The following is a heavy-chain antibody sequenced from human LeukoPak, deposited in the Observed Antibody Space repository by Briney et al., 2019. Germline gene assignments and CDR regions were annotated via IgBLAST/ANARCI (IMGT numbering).Heavy chain of an antibody. D-gene: IGHD3-22*01. CDR3: ARGGDSSANYVVFDS. V-gene: IGHV3-64D*06. Sequence: PGGSLRLSCSGSGFAFSNYAIHWVRQAPGKGLEYVSAINNDGLSTYYADSVKGRFTITRDDSKNTLHLQMSSLRADDTAVYYCARGGDSSANYVVFDSWGQGTLVTVSS. J-gene: IGHJ4*02. CDR2: INNDGLST. CDR1: GFAFSNYA.